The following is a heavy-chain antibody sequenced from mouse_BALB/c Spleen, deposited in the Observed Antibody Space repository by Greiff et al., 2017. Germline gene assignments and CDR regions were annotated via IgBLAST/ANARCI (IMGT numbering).Heavy chain of an antibody. J-gene: IGHJ3*01. V-gene: IGHV2-9*02. Sequence: VKLVESGPGLVAPSQSLSITCTVSGFSLTSYGVHWVRQPPGKGLEWLGVIWAGGSTNYNSALMSRLSISKDNSKSQVFLKMNSLQTDDTAMYYCARAITTSFAYWGQGTLVTVSA. CDR1: GFSLTSYG. D-gene: IGHD1-2*01. CDR2: IWAGGST. CDR3: ARAITTSFAY.